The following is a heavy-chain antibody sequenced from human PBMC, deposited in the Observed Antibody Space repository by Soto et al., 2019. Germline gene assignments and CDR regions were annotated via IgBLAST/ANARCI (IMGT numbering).Heavy chain of an antibody. CDR1: GFSFISYS. CDR3: VRDFGWYFRSGYMDV. CDR2: INEDSSYI. Sequence: EVQLVKSGGGLVKPGGSLRLSCAASGFSFISYSMNWVRQAPGKGLEWVSSINEDSSYIYYAHSLRGRFTISRDNAKDSLYLQMNSLRAEDTAVYYCVRDFGWYFRSGYMDVWGDGATVTVSS. J-gene: IGHJ6*03. D-gene: IGHD6-19*01. V-gene: IGHV3-21*02.